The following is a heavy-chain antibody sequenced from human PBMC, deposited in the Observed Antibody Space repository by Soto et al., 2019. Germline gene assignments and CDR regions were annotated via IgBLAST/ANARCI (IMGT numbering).Heavy chain of an antibody. J-gene: IGHJ6*02. D-gene: IGHD4-17*01. V-gene: IGHV4-31*03. CDR3: ARLRDDYGDYTVYYYGMDV. CDR2: IYYSGST. CDR1: GGSISSGGYY. Sequence: QVQLQESGPGLVKPSQTLSLTCTVSGGSISSGGYYWSWIRQHPGKGLEWIGYIYYSGSTYYNPSLKSRVTISVDTSKNQFSLKLSSVTAADTAVYYCARLRDDYGDYTVYYYGMDVWGQGTTVTVSS.